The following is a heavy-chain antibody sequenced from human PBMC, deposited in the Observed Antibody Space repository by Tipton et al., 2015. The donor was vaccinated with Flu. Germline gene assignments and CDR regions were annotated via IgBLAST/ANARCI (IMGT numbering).Heavy chain of an antibody. CDR1: GFTYTDAW. CDR3: VTSRVGY. Sequence: QLVQSGGGLVKPGGSLRLSCVSSGFTYTDAWMSGVRQAPGKGLEWVCRIKNQIDGGTIDYAAPVKGRFTISRDDSINTLYLEMNSLKTEDSGVYYCVTSRVGYWGQGTLVTVSS. D-gene: IGHD4-23*01. J-gene: IGHJ4*02. CDR2: IKNQIDGGTI. V-gene: IGHV3-15*01.